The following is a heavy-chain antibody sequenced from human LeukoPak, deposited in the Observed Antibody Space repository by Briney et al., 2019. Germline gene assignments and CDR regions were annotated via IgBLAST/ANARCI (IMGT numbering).Heavy chain of an antibody. D-gene: IGHD3-3*01. Sequence: GASVKVSCKASGYTFTGYYMHWVRPAPGQGLEWMGWINPNSGGTNYAQKFQGRVTMTRDTSISTAYMELSRLRSDDTAVYYCARSPRSLTIFGVVLIDWGQGTLVTVSS. V-gene: IGHV1-2*02. J-gene: IGHJ4*02. CDR2: INPNSGGT. CDR1: GYTFTGYY. CDR3: ARSPRSLTIFGVVLID.